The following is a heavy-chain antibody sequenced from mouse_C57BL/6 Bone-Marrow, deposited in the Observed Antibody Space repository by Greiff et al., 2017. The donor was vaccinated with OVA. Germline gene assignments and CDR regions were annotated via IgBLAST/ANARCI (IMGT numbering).Heavy chain of an antibody. CDR3: TRWALYYSNQGFAY. CDR1: GYTFTDYE. J-gene: IGHJ3*01. D-gene: IGHD2-5*01. Sequence: QVQLQQSGAELVRPGASVTLSCKASGYTFTDYEMHWVKQTPVHGLEWIGAIDPETGGTAYNQKFKGKAILTADKSSSTAYMELRSLTSEDSAVYYCTRWALYYSNQGFAYWGQGTLVTVSA. V-gene: IGHV1-15*01. CDR2: IDPETGGT.